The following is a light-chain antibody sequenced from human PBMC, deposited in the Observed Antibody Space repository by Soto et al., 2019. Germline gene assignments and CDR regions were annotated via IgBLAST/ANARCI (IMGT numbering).Light chain of an antibody. Sequence: ENVLTQSPATLSVSPGDRATLSCRASQSVGSAVAWYHQRPGQAPRLLIYDSSIRVPATAARFSGSVSGTEFTLTISSLEPEDFAVYYCQQCANWPQTFGQGTKVDIK. CDR3: QQCANWPQT. CDR2: DSS. V-gene: IGKV3-11*01. CDR1: QSVGSA. J-gene: IGKJ1*01.